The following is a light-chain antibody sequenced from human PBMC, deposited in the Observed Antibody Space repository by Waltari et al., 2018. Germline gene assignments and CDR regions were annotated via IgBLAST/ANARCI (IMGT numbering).Light chain of an antibody. CDR1: NIASKS. V-gene: IGLV3-21*03. Sequence: SYVLTQPPSVSVAPGKTANIPCGGDNIASKSVHWYQQKPGQAPVAVVFAAGDRPSGIPDRISGSKSGNTATLTISRVEAGDEADYYCQVWDDDSDHVVFGGGTQLTVL. CDR2: AAG. J-gene: IGLJ2*01. CDR3: QVWDDDSDHVV.